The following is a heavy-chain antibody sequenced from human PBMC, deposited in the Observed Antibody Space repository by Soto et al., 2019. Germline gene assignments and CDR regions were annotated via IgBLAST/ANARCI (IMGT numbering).Heavy chain of an antibody. Sequence: ASVKVSCKVSGYTLTELSMHWVLRAPGEGLEWMGGFDPEDGETIYAQKFQGRVTMTEDTSTDTAYMELSSLRSEDTAVYYCATGQTDGYNYYYYYGMDVWGQGTTVTVSS. J-gene: IGHJ6*02. CDR3: ATGQTDGYNYYYYYGMDV. CDR1: GYTLTELS. CDR2: FDPEDGET. D-gene: IGHD5-12*01. V-gene: IGHV1-24*01.